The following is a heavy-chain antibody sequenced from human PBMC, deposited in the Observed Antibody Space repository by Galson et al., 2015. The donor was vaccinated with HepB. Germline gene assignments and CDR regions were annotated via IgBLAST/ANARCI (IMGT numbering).Heavy chain of an antibody. J-gene: IGHJ4*02. Sequence: SVKVSCKASGYTFTSYYMHWVRQAPGQGLEWMGIINPSGGSTSYAQKFQGRVTMTRDTSTSTVYMELSSLRSEDTAVYYCARRGSDFWSGRDFDYWGQGTLVTVSS. CDR1: GYTFTSYY. CDR3: ARRGSDFWSGRDFDY. CDR2: INPSGGST. V-gene: IGHV1-46*01. D-gene: IGHD3-3*01.